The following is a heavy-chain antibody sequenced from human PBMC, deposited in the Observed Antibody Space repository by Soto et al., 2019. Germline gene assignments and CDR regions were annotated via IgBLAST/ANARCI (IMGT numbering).Heavy chain of an antibody. CDR2: IYYSGSA. V-gene: IGHV4-31*11. CDR3: ARLKSRYYKIISYSFDY. J-gene: IGHJ4*02. D-gene: IGHD3-10*01. CDR1: GGSVSGYY. Sequence: PSETPSLTCAVCGGSVSGYYWSGIRQHPGKGLEWIGYIYYSGSANYTPSLKSRLTISLDTSQNQVSLRLSSVTAADTAVYYCARLKSRYYKIISYSFDYWGRGTLVTVSS.